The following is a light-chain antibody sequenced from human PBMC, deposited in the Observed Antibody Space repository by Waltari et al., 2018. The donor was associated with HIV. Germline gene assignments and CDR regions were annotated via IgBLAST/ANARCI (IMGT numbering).Light chain of an antibody. CDR2: DVS. V-gene: IGKV1-13*02. J-gene: IGKJ5*01. Sequence: AIHLPQPHPSLSAAVGDRVTITCRARQPVSPAVAWYQQKPGRPPKLLIYDVSVWHTGVSLRFSGGGSVTDFSLSVNTLHPEDLATYYCQQYKSFPLTLGHATRVEMK. CDR1: QPVSPA. CDR3: QQYKSFPLT.